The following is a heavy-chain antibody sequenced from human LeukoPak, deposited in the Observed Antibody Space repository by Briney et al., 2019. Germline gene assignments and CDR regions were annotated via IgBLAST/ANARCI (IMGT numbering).Heavy chain of an antibody. V-gene: IGHV3-72*01. Sequence: GGSLRLSCAASGFTFSDHYMDWVRQAPGKGLEWVGRTRNKANSYTTEYAASVKGRFTISRDDSKNSLYLQMNSLKTEDTAVYYCAKAHTTENWVFFDYWGQGTLVAVSS. CDR2: TRNKANSYTT. D-gene: IGHD7-27*01. CDR1: GFTFSDHY. J-gene: IGHJ4*02. CDR3: AKAHTTENWVFFDY.